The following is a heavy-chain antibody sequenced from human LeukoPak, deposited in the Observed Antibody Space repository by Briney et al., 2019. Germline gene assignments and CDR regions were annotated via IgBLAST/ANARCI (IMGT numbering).Heavy chain of an antibody. CDR2: IIPIFGTA. Sequence: SVKVSCRASGGTFSSYAISWVRQAPGQGLEWMGGIIPIFGTANYAQKFQGRVTITTDESTSTAYMELSSLRSEDTAVYYCARGLTAAGDFDYWGQGTLVTVSS. V-gene: IGHV1-69*05. CDR3: ARGLTAAGDFDY. J-gene: IGHJ4*02. CDR1: GGTFSSYA. D-gene: IGHD6-13*01.